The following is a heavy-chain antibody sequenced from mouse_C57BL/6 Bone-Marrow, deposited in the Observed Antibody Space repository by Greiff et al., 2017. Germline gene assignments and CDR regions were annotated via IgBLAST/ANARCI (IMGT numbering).Heavy chain of an antibody. D-gene: IGHD4-1*01. Sequence: VKVVESGPGLVAPSQSLSITCTVSGFSLTSYGVHWVRQPPGKGLEWLVVIWSDGSTTYNSALKSRLSISKDNSKSQVFLKMNSLQTDDTAMYSCARYPGRYCYAMDYWGQGASVTVST. V-gene: IGHV2-6*03. CDR3: ARYPGRYCYAMDY. CDR1: GFSLTSYG. J-gene: IGHJ4*01. CDR2: IWSDGST.